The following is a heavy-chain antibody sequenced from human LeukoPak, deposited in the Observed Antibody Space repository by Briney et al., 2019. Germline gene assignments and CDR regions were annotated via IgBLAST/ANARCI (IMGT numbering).Heavy chain of an antibody. Sequence: ASVKVSCKASGYTFTSYGISWVRQAPGQGLEWMGWISAYNGNTNYAQKLQGRVTMTTDTSTSTAYMELSRLRSDDTAVYYCARDPVPYSSGWYMTDPWGQGTLVTVSS. V-gene: IGHV1-18*01. CDR1: GYTFTSYG. D-gene: IGHD6-19*01. J-gene: IGHJ5*02. CDR3: ARDPVPYSSGWYMTDP. CDR2: ISAYNGNT.